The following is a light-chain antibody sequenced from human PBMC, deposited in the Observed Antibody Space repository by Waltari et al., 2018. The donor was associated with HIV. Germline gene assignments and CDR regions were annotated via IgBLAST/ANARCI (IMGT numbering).Light chain of an antibody. J-gene: IGLJ3*02. V-gene: IGLV1-47*01. CDR3: QSSDRMSDSWV. CDR1: SSNIGRNY. CDR2: TNN. Sequence: QSVLTQPPSASGTPGQRVTISCSGSSSNIGRNYVYWYQQLPGTAPKLLIYTNNQRPSGVPDRFSGSKSGTSASLAISGLRSEDEADYYCQSSDRMSDSWVFGGGTRLTVL.